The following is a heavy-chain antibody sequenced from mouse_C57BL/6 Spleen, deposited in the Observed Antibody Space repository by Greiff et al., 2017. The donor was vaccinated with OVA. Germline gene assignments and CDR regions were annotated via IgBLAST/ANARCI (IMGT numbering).Heavy chain of an antibody. J-gene: IGHJ4*01. CDR3: ARGPRHYAMDY. CDR1: GYSITSGYY. CDR2: ISYDGSN. V-gene: IGHV3-6*01. Sequence: ESGPGLVKPSQSLSLTCSVTGYSITSGYYWNWIRQFPGNKLEWMGYISYDGSNNYNPSLKNRISITRDTSKNQFFLKLNSVTTEDTATYDCARGPRHYAMDYWGQGTSVTVSS.